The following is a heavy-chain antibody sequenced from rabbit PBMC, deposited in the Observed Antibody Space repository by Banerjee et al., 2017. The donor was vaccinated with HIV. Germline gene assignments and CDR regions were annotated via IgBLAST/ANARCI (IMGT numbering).Heavy chain of an antibody. D-gene: IGHD4-1*01. CDR2: IDPLFGST. CDR1: GFDFSSNG. CDR3: ARDLAGVIGWNFNL. V-gene: IGHV1S45*01. Sequence: QEQLKESGGGLVTPGGNLTLTCKVSGFDFSSNGVSWVRQAPGKGLEWIGYIDPLFGSTYYANWVNGRFTISKTSSTTVTLQMTSLTAADTATYFCARDLAGVIGWNFNLWGQGTLVTVS. J-gene: IGHJ4*01.